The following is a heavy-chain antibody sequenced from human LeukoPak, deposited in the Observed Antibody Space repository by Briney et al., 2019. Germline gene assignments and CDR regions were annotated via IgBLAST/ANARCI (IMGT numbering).Heavy chain of an antibody. V-gene: IGHV4-34*01. CDR1: GGSFSGYY. CDR2: VNHSGST. J-gene: IGHJ5*02. CDR3: ASSRFDP. Sequence: SETLSLTCAVYGGSFSGYYWSWIRQPPGKGLEWIGEVNHSGSTNYNPSLKSRVTISVDTSKNQFSLKLSSVTAADTAVYYCASSRFDPWGRGTLVTVSS.